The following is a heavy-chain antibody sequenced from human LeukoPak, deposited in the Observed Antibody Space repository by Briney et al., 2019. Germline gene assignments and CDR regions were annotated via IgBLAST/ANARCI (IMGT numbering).Heavy chain of an antibody. V-gene: IGHV1-2*02. D-gene: IGHD2-21*01. CDR2: INTNSGDT. CDR3: AREEALIGMKRFDY. Sequence: GASVKVSCKASESTFTGYYIHWVRPAPGQGPAYMGCINTNSGDTSYAQKFRGRVTMARDTAITTAYMELSRLGSDDTAVYYCAREEALIGMKRFDYWGQGVLVTVSS. CDR1: ESTFTGYY. J-gene: IGHJ4*02.